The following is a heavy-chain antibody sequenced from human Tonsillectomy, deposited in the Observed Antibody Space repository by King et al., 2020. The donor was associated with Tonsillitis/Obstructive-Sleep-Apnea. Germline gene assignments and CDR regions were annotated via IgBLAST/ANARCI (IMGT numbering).Heavy chain of an antibody. D-gene: IGHD6-25*01. Sequence: VQLVQSGAEVKKPGSSVKVSCKASGGTFSSYAISWVRQAPGQGLEWMGGIIPIFGTANYAQKFQGRVTITADESTSTAYMELSSLRSEDTAVYYCARTEAQRADQRGGYSYYYYMDVWGKGTTVTVSS. CDR2: IIPIFGTA. V-gene: IGHV1-69*12. J-gene: IGHJ6*03. CDR3: ARTEAQRADQRGGYSYYYYMDV. CDR1: GGTFSSYA.